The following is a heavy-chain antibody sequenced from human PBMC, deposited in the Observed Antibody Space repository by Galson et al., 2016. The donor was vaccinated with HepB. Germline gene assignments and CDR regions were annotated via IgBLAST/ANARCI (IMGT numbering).Heavy chain of an antibody. CDR2: ISYDGNEK. V-gene: IGHV3-30*18. CDR3: AKDSLPEAYFYYNGMDV. Sequence: SLRLSCAASRFTFSGFGMHWVRQAPGKGLEWVAVISYDGNEKYYTDSVKGRFTISRDNSKNTLYLQMISLRAEDTSVYYCAKDSLPEAYFYYNGMDVWGQGTTVTVSS. J-gene: IGHJ6*02. CDR1: RFTFSGFG.